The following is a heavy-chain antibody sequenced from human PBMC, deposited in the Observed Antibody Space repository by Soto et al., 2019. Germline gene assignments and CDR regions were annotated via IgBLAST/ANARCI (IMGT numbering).Heavy chain of an antibody. J-gene: IGHJ6*02. CDR1: GFTFSTYG. D-gene: IGHD5-12*01. CDR2: ISYDGNYI. Sequence: HPGGSLRLSCAVSGFTFSTYGMHWVRQAPGKGLEWVAVISYDGNYIYYADSVKGRFTISRDNSKYTLYLQMNSLRGEDTAVYYCARGSKAGDGYNSVDYYSYGMDVWGQATPVTVSS. V-gene: IGHV3-30*03. CDR3: ARGSKAGDGYNSVDYYSYGMDV.